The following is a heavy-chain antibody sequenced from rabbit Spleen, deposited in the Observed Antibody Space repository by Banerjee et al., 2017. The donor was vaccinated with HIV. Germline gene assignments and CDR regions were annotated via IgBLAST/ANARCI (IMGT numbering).Heavy chain of an antibody. J-gene: IGHJ3*01. D-gene: IGHD4-1*01. CDR2: IAGSSSGFT. CDR1: GFSFSSSDY. CDR3: ARDGVDVIGWNFGW. V-gene: IGHV1S40*01. Sequence: QSLEESGGGLVQPEGSLTLTCKASGFSFSSSDYICWVRQAPGKGLEWISCIAGSSSGFTYSATWAKGRFTISKTSSTTVTLQMTSLPAADTATYFCARDGVDVIGWNFGWWGQGTLVTVS.